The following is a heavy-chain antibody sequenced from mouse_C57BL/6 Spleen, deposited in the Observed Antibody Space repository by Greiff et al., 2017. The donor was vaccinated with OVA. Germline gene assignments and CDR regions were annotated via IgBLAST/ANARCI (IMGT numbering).Heavy chain of an antibody. D-gene: IGHD1-1*01. CDR3: ALREYAMDY. J-gene: IGHJ4*01. Sequence: VQLQQSGAELARPGASVKLSCKASGYTFTSYGISWVKQRTGQGLEWIGEIYPRSGNTYYNEKFKGKATLTAEKSSSTAYMELRSLTSEDSAVYFCALREYAMDYWGQGTSVTVSS. CDR2: IYPRSGNT. CDR1: GYTFTSYG. V-gene: IGHV1-81*01.